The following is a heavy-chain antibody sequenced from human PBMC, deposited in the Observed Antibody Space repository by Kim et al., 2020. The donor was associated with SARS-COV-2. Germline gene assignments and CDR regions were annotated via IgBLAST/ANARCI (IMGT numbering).Heavy chain of an antibody. CDR2: INSDGSST. CDR1: GFTFSSYW. J-gene: IGHJ3*02. CDR3: ASALVVRGVIITGSDAFDI. Sequence: GGSLRLSCAASGFTFSSYWMHWVRQAPGKGLVWVSRINSDGSSTSYADSVKGRFIISRDNAKNTLYLQMNSLRAEDTAVYYCASALVVRGVIITGSDAFDIWGQGTMVTVSS. V-gene: IGHV3-74*01. D-gene: IGHD3-10*01.